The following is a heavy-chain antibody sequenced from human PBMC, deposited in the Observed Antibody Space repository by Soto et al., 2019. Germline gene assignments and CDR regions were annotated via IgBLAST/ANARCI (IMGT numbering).Heavy chain of an antibody. Sequence: QVQLQESGPGLVKPSETLSLTCAVSGASVSRIGFHWGWIRQPPWQGLAWIGSIYDAGTTFYNPSLKSRVTISADTSKTHFSLRLTSVTAADTAVYYCASRGSGHTLDYWGQGTLVTVSS. CDR2: IYDAGTT. CDR1: GASVSRIGFH. CDR3: ASRGSGHTLDY. D-gene: IGHD3-10*01. V-gene: IGHV4-39*01. J-gene: IGHJ4*02.